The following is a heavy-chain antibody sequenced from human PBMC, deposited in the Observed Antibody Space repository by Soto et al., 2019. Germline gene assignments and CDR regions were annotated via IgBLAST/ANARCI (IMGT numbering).Heavy chain of an antibody. J-gene: IGHJ3*02. CDR1: GFTFSSYA. V-gene: IGHV3-23*01. Sequence: GGSLRLSCAASGFTFSSYAMSWVRQAPGKGLEWVSAISGSGGSTYYADSVKGRFTISRDNSKNTLYLQMNSLRAEDTAVYYCAKPKGRIVGATHGAFDIWGQGTMVTVSS. D-gene: IGHD1-26*01. CDR3: AKPKGRIVGATHGAFDI. CDR2: ISGSGGST.